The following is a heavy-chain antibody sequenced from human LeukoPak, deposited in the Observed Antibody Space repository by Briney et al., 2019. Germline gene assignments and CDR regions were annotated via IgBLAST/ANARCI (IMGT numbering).Heavy chain of an antibody. CDR3: ARQGRAYCSGTTCYASFWY. CDR2: VDPSDSNT. V-gene: IGHV5-10-1*01. J-gene: IGHJ4*02. CDR1: GYSFTNNW. D-gene: IGHD2-2*01. Sequence: GESLMISCKGSGYSFTNNWISWVRQMPGKGLEWMGRVDPSDSNTHYSPSFQGLVTISADKSISTAYLQWTSLKASDTAMYYCARQGRAYCSGTTCYASFWYWGQGTPVTVSS.